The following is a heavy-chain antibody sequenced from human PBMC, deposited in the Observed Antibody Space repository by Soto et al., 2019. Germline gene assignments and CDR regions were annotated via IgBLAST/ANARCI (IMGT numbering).Heavy chain of an antibody. CDR2: ISWNSGSI. V-gene: IGHV3-9*01. CDR1: GFTFDDYA. CDR3: AKEARSSSSSFDY. J-gene: IGHJ4*02. D-gene: IGHD6-6*01. Sequence: GGSLRLSCAASGFTFDDYAMHWVRQAPGKGLEWVSGISWNSGSIGYADSVKGRFTISRDNSKNTLYLQMNSLRAEDTAVYYCAKEARSSSSSFDYWGQGTLVTVSS.